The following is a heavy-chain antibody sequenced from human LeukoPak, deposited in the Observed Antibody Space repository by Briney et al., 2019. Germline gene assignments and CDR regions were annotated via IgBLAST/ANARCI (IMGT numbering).Heavy chain of an antibody. Sequence: GGSLRLSCTASGFTFRNYAMNWVRQAPGKGLEWVSSISGSGGGANYADSVKGRFTISRDNSKNTLYVQMNSLRAEDTAVYYCTKNLESFGDSATDYWGQGTLVTVSS. CDR1: GFTFRNYA. J-gene: IGHJ4*02. CDR3: TKNLESFGDSATDY. V-gene: IGHV3-23*01. D-gene: IGHD4-17*01. CDR2: ISGSGGGA.